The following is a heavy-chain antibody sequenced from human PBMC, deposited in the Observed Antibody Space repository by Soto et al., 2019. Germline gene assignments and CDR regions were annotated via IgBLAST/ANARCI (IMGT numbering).Heavy chain of an antibody. J-gene: IGHJ3*02. CDR1: GFTFSSYA. CDR3: AKDAGYCSGGSCLVGAFDI. Sequence: GGSLRLSCAASGFTFSSYAMRWVRQAPGKXLEWVSAISGSGGSTYYADSVKGRFTISRDNSKNTLYLQMNSLRAEDTAVYYCAKDAGYCSGGSCLVGAFDIWGQGTMVTVSS. CDR2: ISGSGGST. D-gene: IGHD2-15*01. V-gene: IGHV3-23*01.